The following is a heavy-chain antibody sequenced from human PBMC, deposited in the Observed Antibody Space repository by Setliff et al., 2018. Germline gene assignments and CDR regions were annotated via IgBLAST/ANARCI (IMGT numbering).Heavy chain of an antibody. Sequence: LSLTCTVPGGSISSISYYWGWIRQPPGKGLEWIGTVYDSGTTYCNPSLKSRVTIFVDTSKNQFSLNLNSVTAADTGVYYCASCRYQVPYDYWGQGILVTVSS. CDR1: GGSISSISYY. D-gene: IGHD2-2*01. CDR2: VYDSGTT. CDR3: ASCRYQVPYDY. V-gene: IGHV4-39*01. J-gene: IGHJ4*02.